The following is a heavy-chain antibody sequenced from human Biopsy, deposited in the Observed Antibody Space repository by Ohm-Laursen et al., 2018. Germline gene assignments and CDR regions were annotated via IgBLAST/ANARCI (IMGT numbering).Heavy chain of an antibody. CDR2: INAKTGDT. Sequence: GSSVKVSCKASGYTFTSYHVHRVRQAPGQGLEWMGWINAKTGDTNYAQKFQGRVTMTRDTSISTAYVDLSSLRSDDTAVYYCTRGGYYYDSLAYYYWFDPWGQGTLVTVSS. CDR3: TRGGYYYDSLAYYYWFDP. CDR1: GYTFTSYH. J-gene: IGHJ5*02. D-gene: IGHD3-22*01. V-gene: IGHV1-2*02.